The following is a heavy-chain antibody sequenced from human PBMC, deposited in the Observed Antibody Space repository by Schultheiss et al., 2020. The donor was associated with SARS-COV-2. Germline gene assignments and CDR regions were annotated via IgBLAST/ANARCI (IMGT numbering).Heavy chain of an antibody. Sequence: SVKVSCKASGYTFTSYDINWVRQAPGQGLEWMGRIIPILGIANYAQKFQGRVTMTEDTSTDTAYMELSSLRSEDTAVYYCARVNCSGGSCYSVYYYYGMDVWGQGTTVTVSS. D-gene: IGHD2-15*01. CDR2: IIPILGIA. CDR1: GYTFTSYD. J-gene: IGHJ6*02. CDR3: ARVNCSGGSCYSVYYYYGMDV. V-gene: IGHV1-69*04.